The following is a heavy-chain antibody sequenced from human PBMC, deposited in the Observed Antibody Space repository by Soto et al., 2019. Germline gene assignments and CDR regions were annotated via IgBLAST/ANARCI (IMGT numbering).Heavy chain of an antibody. CDR1: GGSLSDYY. D-gene: IGHD1-1*01. J-gene: IGHJ3*02. CDR2: ISYSGST. V-gene: IGHV4-59*01. CDR3: ARDRYNWNDVGAFDI. Sequence: SETLSLTCTVSGGSLSDYYWSWIRQPPGKGLEWIGYISYSGSTNYKPSLKSRVTISLDTSKKQFSLKLSSVTAADTAVYYCARDRYNWNDVGAFDIWGQGTMVTVSS.